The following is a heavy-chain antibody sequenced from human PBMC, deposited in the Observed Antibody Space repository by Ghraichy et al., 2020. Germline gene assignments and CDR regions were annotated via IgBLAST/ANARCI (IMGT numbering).Heavy chain of an antibody. Sequence: GGSLRLSCAASGFTFDDYTMRWVRQAPGKGLEWVSLISWDGGSTYYADSVKGRFTISRDNSKNSLYLQMNSLRTEDTALYYCAKDNDYGDYVSYYGMDVWGQGTTVTVSS. V-gene: IGHV3-43*01. CDR1: GFTFDDYT. J-gene: IGHJ6*02. CDR3: AKDNDYGDYVSYYGMDV. D-gene: IGHD4-17*01. CDR2: ISWDGGST.